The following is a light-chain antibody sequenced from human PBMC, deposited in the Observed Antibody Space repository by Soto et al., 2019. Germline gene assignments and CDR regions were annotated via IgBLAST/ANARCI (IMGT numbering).Light chain of an antibody. V-gene: IGKV1-33*01. CDR3: QQYDNLPPYT. CDR2: DAS. CDR1: QDISNY. J-gene: IGKJ2*01. Sequence: DNQMTQSPSSLSASVGDRVTITCQASQDISNYLNWYQQKPGKAPKLLIYDASNLETGVPSRSSGSGSGTDFTFTISSLQPEDIATYYCQQYDNLPPYTFGQGTKLEIK.